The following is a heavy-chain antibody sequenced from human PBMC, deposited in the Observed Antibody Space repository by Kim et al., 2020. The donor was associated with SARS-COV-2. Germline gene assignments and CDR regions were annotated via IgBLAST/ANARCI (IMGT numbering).Heavy chain of an antibody. CDR3: AKPLRDAFDI. J-gene: IGHJ3*02. V-gene: IGHV3-23*03. Sequence: YVASPRNGRFTSSRDNSKNTLYLQMNSLRAEDTAVYYCAKPLRDAFDIWGQGTMVTVSS.